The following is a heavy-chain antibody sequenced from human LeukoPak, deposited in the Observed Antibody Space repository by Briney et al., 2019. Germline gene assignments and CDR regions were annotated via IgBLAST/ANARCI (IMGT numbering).Heavy chain of an antibody. V-gene: IGHV4-38-2*02. CDR2: VYHSGDT. Sequence: SETLSLTCSVSRPSISSGYYWGWIRQSPGKGLEWIGSVYHSGDTYYSPSLKSRATISVDTSNDQFSLKLSSVTAADTAVYYCARTHRIHNYYDSSGYSDYWGQGTLVTVSS. J-gene: IGHJ4*02. CDR3: ARTHRIHNYYDSSGYSDY. D-gene: IGHD3-22*01. CDR1: RPSISSGYY.